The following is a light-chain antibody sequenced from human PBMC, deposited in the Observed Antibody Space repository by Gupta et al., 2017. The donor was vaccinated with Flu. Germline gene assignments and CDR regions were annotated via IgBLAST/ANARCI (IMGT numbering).Light chain of an antibody. V-gene: IGLV3-21*02. CDR1: NIGSKS. J-gene: IGLJ2*01. CDR2: EDS. Sequence: VLTQPPSVSVAPGQTARITCGGINIGSKSVHWYQQRPGQAPVLVVYEDSDRPSGIPERFSGSNAGNTDTLTITRVEAGDEADDDCQVWDSSSEQGVFGGGTKLTVL. CDR3: QVWDSSSEQGV.